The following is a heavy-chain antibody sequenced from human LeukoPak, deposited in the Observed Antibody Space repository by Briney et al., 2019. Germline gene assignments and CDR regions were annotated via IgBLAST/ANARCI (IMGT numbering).Heavy chain of an antibody. CDR2: INPSGGST. J-gene: IGHJ4*02. V-gene: IGHV1-46*01. CDR3: ATDGGAYCGGDCYSVY. Sequence: ASVKVSCKASGYTFTSYYMHWVRQAPGQGLEWMGIINPSGGSTSYAQKFQGRVTMTRDTSTSTVYMELSSLRSEDTAVYYCATDGGAYCGGDCYSVYWGQGTLVTVSS. CDR1: GYTFTSYY. D-gene: IGHD2-21*02.